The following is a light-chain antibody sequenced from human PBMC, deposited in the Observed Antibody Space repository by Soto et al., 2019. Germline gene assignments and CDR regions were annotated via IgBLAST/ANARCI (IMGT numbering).Light chain of an antibody. Sequence: EIVLTQSPGTLSLSPGERAIISCRASQSVNSGYLAWYQQKPGQAPRVLIYGTSIWAAGIPDRFSGSGSGTDFPLTIRRLEPEDFAVDSCQQYLASPPWTFGQGTKVE. CDR3: QQYLASPPWT. J-gene: IGKJ1*01. V-gene: IGKV3-20*01. CDR2: GTS. CDR1: QSVNSGY.